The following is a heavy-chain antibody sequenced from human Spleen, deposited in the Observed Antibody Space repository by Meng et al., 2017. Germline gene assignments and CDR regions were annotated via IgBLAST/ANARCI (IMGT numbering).Heavy chain of an antibody. Sequence: QGPLQPWGAGLCKPSETLSLTCVFSGGSFSDYYWSWIRQPPGKGLEWIGEINHSGSTNYNPSLESRATISVDTSQNNLSLKLSSVTAADSAVYYCARGPTTMAHDFDYWGQGTLVTVSS. CDR1: GGSFSDYY. CDR2: INHSGST. CDR3: ARGPTTMAHDFDY. D-gene: IGHD4-11*01. J-gene: IGHJ4*02. V-gene: IGHV4-34*01.